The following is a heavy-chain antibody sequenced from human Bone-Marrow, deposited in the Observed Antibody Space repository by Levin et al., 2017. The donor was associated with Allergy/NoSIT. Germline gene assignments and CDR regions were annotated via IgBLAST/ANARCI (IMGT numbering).Heavy chain of an antibody. V-gene: IGHV3-11*01. CDR3: ARIGNDAESYYFDF. D-gene: IGHD1-1*01. J-gene: IGHJ4*02. CDR2: ISSTGYTK. CDR1: GFTFSDYY. Sequence: GGSLRLSCTASGFTFSDYYMAWIRQAPGKGLEWVSYISSTGYTKYYVDSVKGRFAISRDNGKNSLFLQMNSLRAEDTAVYYCARIGNDAESYYFDFWGQGTLVTVSS.